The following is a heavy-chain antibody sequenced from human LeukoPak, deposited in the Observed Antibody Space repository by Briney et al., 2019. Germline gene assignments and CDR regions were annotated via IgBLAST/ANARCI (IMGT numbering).Heavy chain of an antibody. V-gene: IGHV3-21*01. D-gene: IGHD3-22*01. CDR2: ISSSSSYI. J-gene: IGHJ4*02. CDR1: GFTFSNSG. Sequence: PGGSLRLSCAASGFTFSNSGMNWVRQAPGKGLEWVSSISSSSSYIYYVDSVKGRFTISRDNAKNSLYLQMNSLRAEDTAVYYCARGQLYYDSSGFDYWGQGTLVTVSS. CDR3: ARGQLYYDSSGFDY.